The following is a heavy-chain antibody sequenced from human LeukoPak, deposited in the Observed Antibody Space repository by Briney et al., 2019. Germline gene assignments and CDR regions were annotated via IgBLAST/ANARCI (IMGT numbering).Heavy chain of an antibody. Sequence: SETLSLTCTVSGGSISSSSYYWGWIRQPPGKGLEWIGEINQSGSTKYNPSLKSRVTISIDASKNQFSLKLSSVTGADTAVYYCARQVTWEPRPYNYYYYMDVWDKGTTVTISS. D-gene: IGHD1-26*01. CDR3: ARQVTWEPRPYNYYYYMDV. CDR1: GGSISSSSYY. CDR2: INQSGST. J-gene: IGHJ6*03. V-gene: IGHV4-39*01.